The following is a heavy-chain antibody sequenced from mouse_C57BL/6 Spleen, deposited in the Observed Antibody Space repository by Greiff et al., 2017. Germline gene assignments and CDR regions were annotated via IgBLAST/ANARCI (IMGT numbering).Heavy chain of an antibody. CDR2: IYPGDGDT. CDR1: GYAFSSSW. D-gene: IGHD1-1*01. J-gene: IGHJ1*03. CDR3: AYGYGSSHWYFDV. Sequence: QLQQSGPELVKPGASVKISCKASGYAFSSSWMNWVKQRPGKGLEWIGRIYPGDGDTNYNGKFKGKATLTADKSSSTAYMQLSSLTSEDSAVYFCAYGYGSSHWYFDVWGTGTTVTVSS. V-gene: IGHV1-82*01.